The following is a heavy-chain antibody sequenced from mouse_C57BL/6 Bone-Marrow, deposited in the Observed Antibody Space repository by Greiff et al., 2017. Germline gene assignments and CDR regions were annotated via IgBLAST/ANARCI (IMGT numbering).Heavy chain of an antibody. V-gene: IGHV1-81*01. Sequence: QVQLKQSGAELARPGASVKLSCKASGYTFTSYGISWVKQRTGQGLEWIGEIYPRSGNTYYNEKFKGKATLTADKSSSTAYMELRSLTSEDSAVYFCARVSYSNFAYWGQGTLVTVSA. CDR3: ARVSYSNFAY. J-gene: IGHJ3*01. CDR1: GYTFTSYG. CDR2: IYPRSGNT. D-gene: IGHD2-5*01.